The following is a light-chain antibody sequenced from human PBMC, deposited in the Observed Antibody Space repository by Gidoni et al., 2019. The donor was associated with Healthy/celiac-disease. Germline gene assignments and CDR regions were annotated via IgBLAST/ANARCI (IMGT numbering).Light chain of an antibody. CDR2: DAS. J-gene: IGKJ1*01. CDR3: QQYDNLPWT. CDR1: QYISSY. Sequence: DIQTTQSPSALSASVGDRVTITCQASQYISSYLNWYQQKPGKAPKLLIYDASNLETGVPSRLSGTRSGTSFTVTNSSLQPGNIATYYCQQYDNLPWTFGQXTKVEIK. V-gene: IGKV1-33*01.